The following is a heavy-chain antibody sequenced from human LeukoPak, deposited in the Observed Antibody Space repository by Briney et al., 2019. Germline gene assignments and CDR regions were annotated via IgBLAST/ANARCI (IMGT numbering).Heavy chain of an antibody. CDR2: ISGSGGST. D-gene: IGHD3-9*01. Sequence: EGSLRLSCAASGFTFSSFSMNWVRQAPGKGLEWVSAISGSGGSTYYADSVKGRFTISRDNSKNTLYLQMNSLRAEDTAVYYCAKEFGVLRYFDWLPTGYWGQGTLVTVSS. CDR1: GFTFSSFS. J-gene: IGHJ4*02. CDR3: AKEFGVLRYFDWLPTGY. V-gene: IGHV3-23*01.